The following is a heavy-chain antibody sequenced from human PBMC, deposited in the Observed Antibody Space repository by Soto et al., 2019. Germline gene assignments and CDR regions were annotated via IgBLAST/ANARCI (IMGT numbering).Heavy chain of an antibody. CDR3: TRWPRPISTGTGAY. V-gene: IGHV3-74*01. CDR2: IYNDGTYS. Sequence: GVSLRLSCAASGFIFKMYWMHWVRQSPGKGPVWISRIYNDGTYSDYADSVRGRFTISRDNVNDTLYLQMNNLRAEDSGLYYCTRWPRPISTGTGAYWGQGTQVTVSS. CDR1: GFIFKMYW. J-gene: IGHJ4*02. D-gene: IGHD3-10*01.